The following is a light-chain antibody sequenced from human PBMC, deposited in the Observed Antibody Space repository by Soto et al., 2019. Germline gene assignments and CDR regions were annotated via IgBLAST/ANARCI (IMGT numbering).Light chain of an antibody. V-gene: IGKV1-5*03. CDR1: QTISSW. CDR3: QQYNSFPLT. CDR2: KAS. Sequence: DIQMTQSPSTLSGSVGDRVTITCRASQTISSWLAWYQQKPGKAPKLLIYKASTLKSGVPSRFSGSGSGTEFTLTISSLQPDDFATYYCQQYNSFPLTFGPGTKVDIK. J-gene: IGKJ3*01.